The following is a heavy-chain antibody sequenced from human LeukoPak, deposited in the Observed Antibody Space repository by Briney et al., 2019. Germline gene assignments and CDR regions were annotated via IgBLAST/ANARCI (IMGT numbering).Heavy chain of an antibody. CDR1: RFTFSSYN. J-gene: IGHJ6*03. V-gene: IGHV3-21*01. CDR2: ITSSSSYK. Sequence: WGSLRLSCAASRFTFSSYNMNWVRQGPGKGLEWVSYITSSSSYKYYAAPVKGRFTTSKTNTKKSLYLQMDRPGAEETAEYYCAREPYGGGYGSYYYYYRDV. D-gene: IGHD1-26*01. CDR3: AREPYGGGYGSYYYYYRDV.